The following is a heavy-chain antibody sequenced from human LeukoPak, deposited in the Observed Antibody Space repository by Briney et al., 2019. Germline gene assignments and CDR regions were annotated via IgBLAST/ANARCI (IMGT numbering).Heavy chain of an antibody. V-gene: IGHV3-73*01. D-gene: IGHD3-3*01. J-gene: IGHJ6*03. Sequence: GSLKLSCAASVFTFSGSAMHWVRQASGKGLEWVGRIRSKANSYETAYAASVKGRFTIYRDDSKNTAYLQMNSLKTEDTAVYYCTRFRYDFWSGYYYYMDVWGKGTTVTVSS. CDR1: VFTFSGSA. CDR2: IRSKANSYET. CDR3: TRFRYDFWSGYYYYMDV.